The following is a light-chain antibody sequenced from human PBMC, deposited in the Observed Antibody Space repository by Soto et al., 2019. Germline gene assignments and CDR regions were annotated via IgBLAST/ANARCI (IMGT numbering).Light chain of an antibody. CDR3: NSYTSSITSV. CDR2: EVS. Sequence: QSVLTQPASVSGSPGQSITIPCTGTSSDVGGYNYVSWYQQYPGKAPRLLIYEVSNRPPGVSSRFSGSKSGSTASLTISGLQTEDEADYYCNSYTSSITSVFGGGTKSPS. J-gene: IGLJ3*02. V-gene: IGLV2-14*01. CDR1: SSDVGGYNY.